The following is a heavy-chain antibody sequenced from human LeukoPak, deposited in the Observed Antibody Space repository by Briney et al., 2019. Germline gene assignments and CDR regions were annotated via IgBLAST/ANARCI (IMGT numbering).Heavy chain of an antibody. CDR3: ARDGIVGATDY. Sequence: GGSLRLSCAASGFTFSSYWMNWARQAPGKGLEWVASINHNGNVNYYVDSVKGRFTISRDNAKNSLYLQMSNLRAEDTAVYYCARDGIVGATDYWGQGTLVTVSS. CDR1: GFTFSSYW. D-gene: IGHD1-26*01. J-gene: IGHJ4*02. V-gene: IGHV3-7*03. CDR2: INHNGNVN.